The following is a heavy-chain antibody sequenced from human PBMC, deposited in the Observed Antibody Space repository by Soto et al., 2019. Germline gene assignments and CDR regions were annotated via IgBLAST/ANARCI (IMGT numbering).Heavy chain of an antibody. V-gene: IGHV4-59*01. D-gene: IGHD3-3*01. CDR2: IYYSGST. CDR3: ARGITYYDFWSDNWFDP. Sequence: SETLSLTCTVSGVSISSYYWSCIRQPPGKGLEWIGYIYYSGSTNYNPSLKSRVTISVDTSKNQFSLKLSSVTAADTAVYYCARGITYYDFWSDNWFDPWGQETLVTVSS. CDR1: GVSISSYY. J-gene: IGHJ5*02.